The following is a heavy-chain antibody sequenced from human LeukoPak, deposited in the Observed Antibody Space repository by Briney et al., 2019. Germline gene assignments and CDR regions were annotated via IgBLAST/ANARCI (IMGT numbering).Heavy chain of an antibody. J-gene: IGHJ5*02. CDR2: IYHSGST. D-gene: IGHD2-15*01. CDR3: ARDSSRDLDSYCSGGSCYSRGWFDP. CDR1: GGSISSGGYS. V-gene: IGHV4-30-2*01. Sequence: SGTLSLTCAVSGGSISSGGYSWSWIRQPPGKGLEWIGYIYHSGSTYYNPSLKSRVTISVDRSKNQFSLKLSSVTAADTAVYYCARDSSRDLDSYCSGGSCYSRGWFDPWGQGTLVTVSS.